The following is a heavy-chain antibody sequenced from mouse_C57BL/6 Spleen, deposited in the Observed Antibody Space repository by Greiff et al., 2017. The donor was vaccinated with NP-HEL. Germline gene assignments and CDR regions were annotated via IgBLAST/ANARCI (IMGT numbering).Heavy chain of an antibody. Sequence: EVQLQQSGPELVQPGPSVTISCKASGYTFTDYYMNWVKQSHGKSLEWIGDINPNNGGTSYNQTFKGKATLTVDKSSSTAYMELRSLTFEDSAVYYGAISDDYALYAMDYWGQGTSVTVSS. CDR2: INPNNGGT. J-gene: IGHJ4*01. D-gene: IGHD2-4*01. CDR1: GYTFTDYY. V-gene: IGHV1-26*01. CDR3: AISDDYALYAMDY.